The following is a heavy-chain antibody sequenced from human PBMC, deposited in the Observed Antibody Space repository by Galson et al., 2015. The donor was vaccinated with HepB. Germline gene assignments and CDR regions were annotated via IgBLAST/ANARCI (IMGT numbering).Heavy chain of an antibody. J-gene: IGHJ6*02. V-gene: IGHV3-30*18. D-gene: IGHD3-22*01. CDR1: GFTFSSYG. CDR2: ISYDGSNK. Sequence: SLRLSCAASGFTFSSYGMHWVRQAPGKGLEWVAVISYDGSNKYYADSVKGRFTISRDNSKNTLYLQMNSLRAEDTAVYYCAKVGGYYDSSDLPYYYYYYGMDVWGQGTTVTVSS. CDR3: AKVGGYYDSSDLPYYYYYYGMDV.